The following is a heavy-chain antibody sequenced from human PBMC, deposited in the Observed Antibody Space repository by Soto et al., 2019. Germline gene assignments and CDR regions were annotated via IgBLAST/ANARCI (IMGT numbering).Heavy chain of an antibody. Sequence: QVQLQESGPGLVKPSETLSLTCTVSGVSISGYFWSWIRQPPGKGLEWIGYISDIGSTDYNPSLKSRVTMSVDTSKNQFSLRLISVTAADTAVYFCARQASISPYFFDYWGQGTLVTVSS. CDR2: ISDIGST. V-gene: IGHV4-59*08. CDR3: ARQASISPYFFDY. CDR1: GVSISGYF. J-gene: IGHJ4*02.